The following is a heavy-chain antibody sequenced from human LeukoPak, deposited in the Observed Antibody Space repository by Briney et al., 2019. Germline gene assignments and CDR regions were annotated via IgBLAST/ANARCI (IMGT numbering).Heavy chain of an antibody. CDR1: GFTFSSYE. D-gene: IGHD1-14*01. Sequence: PGGSLTLSCVASGFTFSSYEMNWARQAPGKGLEWVSYISSSGSTTHYADSAKGRFTTSRDNAKNSLYLQMNSLRGEHTAVYYCAAKEGTRSDFDYWGQGTLGTVAS. CDR3: AAKEGTRSDFDY. J-gene: IGHJ4*02. V-gene: IGHV3-48*03. CDR2: ISSSGSTT.